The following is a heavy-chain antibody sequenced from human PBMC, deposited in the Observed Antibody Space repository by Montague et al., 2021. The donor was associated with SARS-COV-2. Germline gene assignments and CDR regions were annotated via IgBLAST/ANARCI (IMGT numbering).Heavy chain of an antibody. D-gene: IGHD6-13*01. J-gene: IGHJ4*02. CDR3: ARDALAASGSFDY. CDR1: GFTFSNHS. CDR2: ISTSGEIK. V-gene: IGHV3-48*02. Sequence: SLRLSCAASGFTFSNHSMNWVRQAPGKGLQWVSHISTSGEIKYYADSVKGRFSIPRDNAEKAVSLQMNSLRDDDTAIYYGARDALAASGSFDYWGPGILVTVSS.